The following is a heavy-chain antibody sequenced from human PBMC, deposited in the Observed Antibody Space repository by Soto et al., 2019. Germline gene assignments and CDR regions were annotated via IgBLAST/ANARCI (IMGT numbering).Heavy chain of an antibody. Sequence: SETLSLTCTVSGDSLRSSYHYWGWIRQSPGKGLEWIGSIYYTGNTYYNPSLKSRVSISLDMATNEISLRLRAESVADTAVYYCVRVEMYAGEFTPKFDRWGQGALVTVSS. D-gene: IGHD2-8*01. CDR1: GDSLRSSYHY. CDR3: VRVEMYAGEFTPKFDR. J-gene: IGHJ4*02. V-gene: IGHV4-39*01. CDR2: IYYTGNT.